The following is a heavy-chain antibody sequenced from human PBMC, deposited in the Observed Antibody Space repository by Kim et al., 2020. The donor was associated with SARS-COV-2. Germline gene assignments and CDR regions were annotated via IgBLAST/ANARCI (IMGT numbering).Heavy chain of an antibody. V-gene: IGHV4-4*02. D-gene: IGHD4-17*01. J-gene: IGHJ4*02. Sequence: YNPSLKSRVTISVDKSKNQFALRLSSVTAADTAGYYCARLYGDYDDLIDYWGQGTLVTVSS. CDR3: ARLYGDYDDLIDY.